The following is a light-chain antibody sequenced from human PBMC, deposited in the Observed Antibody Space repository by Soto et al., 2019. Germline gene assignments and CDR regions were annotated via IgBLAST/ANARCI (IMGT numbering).Light chain of an antibody. CDR2: KND. CDR3: QSYESNSVV. J-gene: IGLJ2*01. CDR1: GGSIASNH. Sequence: NFMLTQPHSVSESPGKTVTISCTRSGGSIASNHVQWYQQRPGSAPTTVIYKNDQRPSGVPDRFSGSIDSSSNSASLTISGLKTEDEADFYCQSYESNSVVFGGGTKVTVL. V-gene: IGLV6-57*04.